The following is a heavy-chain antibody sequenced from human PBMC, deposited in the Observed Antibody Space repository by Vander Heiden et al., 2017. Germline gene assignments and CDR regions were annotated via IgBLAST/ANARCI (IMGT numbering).Heavy chain of an antibody. V-gene: IGHV1-18*01. CDR1: GYTFTSYG. CDR3: ARDPIWAGGYPEYYYYGMDV. CDR2: IIAYNGNT. D-gene: IGHD3-22*01. J-gene: IGHJ6*02. Sequence: QVQLVQSGAEVKKPGASVKVSCKASGYTFTSYGISWVRQAPGQGPEWMGWIIAYNGNTNYAQKLQGRVTMTTDTSTSTAYMELRSLRSDDTAVYYCARDPIWAGGYPEYYYYGMDVWGQGTTVTVSS.